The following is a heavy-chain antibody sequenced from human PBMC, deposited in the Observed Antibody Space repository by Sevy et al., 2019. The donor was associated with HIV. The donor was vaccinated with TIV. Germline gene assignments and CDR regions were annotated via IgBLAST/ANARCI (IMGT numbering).Heavy chain of an antibody. CDR1: GFTFSRYA. CDR2: ISGRGGSGDKT. CDR3: ARKYDSSGYFDY. D-gene: IGHD3-22*01. Sequence: GGSLRLSCAASGFTFSRYAMNWVRQAPGKGLEWVSGISGRGGSGDKTNYADSVKGRFTISRDDSKNSLYLQLNSLRAGDTAIYYCARKYDSSGYFDYWGQGTLVTVSS. J-gene: IGHJ4*02. V-gene: IGHV3-23*01.